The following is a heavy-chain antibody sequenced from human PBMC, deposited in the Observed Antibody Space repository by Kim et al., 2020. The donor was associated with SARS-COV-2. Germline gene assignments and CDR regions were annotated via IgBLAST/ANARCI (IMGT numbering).Heavy chain of an antibody. Sequence: GGSLRLSCAASGFTFSSYAMHWVRQAPGKGLEWVAVISYDGSNKYYADSVKGRFTISRDNSKNTLYLQMNSLRAEDTAVYYCAGLSPGMHSSSWYNWFDPWGQGTLVTVSS. V-gene: IGHV3-30*04. J-gene: IGHJ5*02. CDR1: GFTFSSYA. CDR2: ISYDGSNK. CDR3: AGLSPGMHSSSWYNWFDP. D-gene: IGHD6-13*01.